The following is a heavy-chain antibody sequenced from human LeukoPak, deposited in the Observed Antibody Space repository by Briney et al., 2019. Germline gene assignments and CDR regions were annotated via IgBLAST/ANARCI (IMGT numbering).Heavy chain of an antibody. CDR1: GFTFSSAW. J-gene: IGHJ4*02. D-gene: IGHD5-24*01. CDR2: IKSRTDGGST. V-gene: IGHV3-15*01. Sequence: PGGSLRLSCAASGFTFSSAWLTRVRQPPGKGLGWVGHIKSRTDGGSTDYSAPVKGRFSVSRDDSKNTVYLQMSSLRTEDSAVYYCATEFYSNGYNFWGQGTPVTVSS. CDR3: ATEFYSNGYNF.